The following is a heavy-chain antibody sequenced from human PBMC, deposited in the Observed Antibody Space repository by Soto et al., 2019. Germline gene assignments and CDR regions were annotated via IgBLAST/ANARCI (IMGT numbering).Heavy chain of an antibody. J-gene: IGHJ4*02. CDR3: VSQRTTVPTQAYFDY. V-gene: IGHV4-39*01. Sequence: SETMSLTCTVSGGSVTNSSYYWGCIRQSPGKGLEWIGSVYYRGRSYSKSSVKSRVTISVDTSKNRFSLSLNSVTASDTAVYFCVSQRTTVPTQAYFDYWGPGALVAVSS. CDR1: GGSVTNSSYY. D-gene: IGHD4-17*01. CDR2: VYYRGRS.